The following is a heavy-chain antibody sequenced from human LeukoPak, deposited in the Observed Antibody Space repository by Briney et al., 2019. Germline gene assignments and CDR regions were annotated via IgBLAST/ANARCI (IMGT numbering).Heavy chain of an antibody. CDR3: SREWGRIAVAGGPGY. CDR2: ISSSSSYI. D-gene: IGHD6-19*01. Sequence: PRGSLRLSCAASGFTFSSYSMNWVRQAPGKGLEWVSSISSSSSYIYYADSVKGRFTISRDNAKNSLYLQMNSLRAEDTAVYYCSREWGRIAVAGGPGYWGQGTRVTVSS. V-gene: IGHV3-21*01. CDR1: GFTFSSYS. J-gene: IGHJ4*02.